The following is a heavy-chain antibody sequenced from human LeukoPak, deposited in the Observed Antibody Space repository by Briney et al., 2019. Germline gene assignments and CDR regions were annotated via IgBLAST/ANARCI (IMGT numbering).Heavy chain of an antibody. Sequence: VGSLRLSCAASGFTFGGDWMHWVRQAPGKGLVWVSRINSDGSSTYYADSVKGRFTISRDNAKNTLYLQMNSLRDEDTAVYYCARGTAGYSSSWHGYWGQGTLVTVSS. V-gene: IGHV3-74*01. J-gene: IGHJ4*02. CDR3: ARGTAGYSSSWHGY. CDR1: GFTFGGDW. CDR2: INSDGSST. D-gene: IGHD6-13*01.